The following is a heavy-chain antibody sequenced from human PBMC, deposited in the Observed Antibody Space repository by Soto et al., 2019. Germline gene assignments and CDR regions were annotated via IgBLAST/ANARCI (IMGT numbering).Heavy chain of an antibody. Sequence: QVQLQESGPGLVKPSETLSLTCTVSGGSISSYYWSWIRQPPGKGLEWIGYIYYSGSTNYNPSLKSRVTIAVDTSRNQCSLVLSSVTAAETAVYYCARAVGATAFDYWGQGTLVTVSS. D-gene: IGHD1-26*01. V-gene: IGHV4-59*01. CDR2: IYYSGST. J-gene: IGHJ4*02. CDR3: ARAVGATAFDY. CDR1: GGSISSYY.